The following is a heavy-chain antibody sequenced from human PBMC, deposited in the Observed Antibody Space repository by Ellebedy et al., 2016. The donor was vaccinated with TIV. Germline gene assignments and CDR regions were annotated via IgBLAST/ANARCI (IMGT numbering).Heavy chain of an antibody. D-gene: IGHD3-22*01. CDR2: ISGTGFSK. CDR1: GFGFSAYA. J-gene: IGHJ4*02. CDR3: AKCATYDYYDSSGYADC. V-gene: IGHV3-23*01. Sequence: PSETLSLTCEASGFGFSAYAMSWVRQAPGTGLEWLSAISGTGFSKSNADSVKGRFTISRDTSRNTLYLQMNSLSAEDTAIYYCAKCATYDYYDSSGYADCWGPGTLVTVSS.